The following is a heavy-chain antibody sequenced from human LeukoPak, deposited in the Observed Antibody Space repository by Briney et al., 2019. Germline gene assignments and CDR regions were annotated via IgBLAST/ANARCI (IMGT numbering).Heavy chain of an antibody. CDR2: VYYTGGT. Sequence: SETLSLTCSVSGGSIRDHFWSWIRQPPGKGLEWIATVYYTGGTYYNPSLKSRVTISIDTSRNHFSLKLTSVIAADTAMYYCVSNSSSSPWFDPWGQGTLVTVSS. V-gene: IGHV4-59*05. CDR3: VSNSSSSPWFDP. CDR1: GGSIRDHF. J-gene: IGHJ5*02. D-gene: IGHD6-6*01.